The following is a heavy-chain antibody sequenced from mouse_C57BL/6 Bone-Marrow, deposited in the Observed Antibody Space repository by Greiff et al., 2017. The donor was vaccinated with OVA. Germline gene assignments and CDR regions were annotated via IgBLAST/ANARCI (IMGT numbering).Heavy chain of an antibody. CDR1: GFTFSDYY. Sequence: EVKLMESGGGLVQPGGSLKLSCAASGFTFSDYYMYWVRQTPEKRLEWVAYISNGGGSTYYPDTVKGRFTISRDNAKNTLYLQMSRLKSEDTAMYYCARHPYLDYWGQGTTLTVSS. CDR2: ISNGGGST. V-gene: IGHV5-12*01. CDR3: ARHPYLDY. J-gene: IGHJ2*01.